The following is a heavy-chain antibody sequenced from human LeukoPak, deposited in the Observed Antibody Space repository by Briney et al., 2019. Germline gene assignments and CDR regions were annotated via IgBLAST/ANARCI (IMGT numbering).Heavy chain of an antibody. J-gene: IGHJ3*02. CDR3: ARKKDWENAFDI. D-gene: IGHD1-26*01. Sequence: KPSETLSLTCTVSGGSISSYYWSWIRQPPGKGLEWIGYIYDSGSTNHSPSLKSRVTISRDTSKNQFSLKLSSVTAADTAVYYCARKKDWENAFDIWGQGTMVTVSS. CDR1: GGSISSYY. CDR2: IYDSGST. V-gene: IGHV4-59*01.